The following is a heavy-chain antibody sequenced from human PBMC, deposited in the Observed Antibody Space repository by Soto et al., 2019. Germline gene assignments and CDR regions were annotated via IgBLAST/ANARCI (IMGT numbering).Heavy chain of an antibody. Sequence: SLRLSSAASGLTLSSDAMNWVRQAPGKGLEWVSSISSSSSYIYYADSVKGRFTISRDNAKNSLYLQMNSLRAEDTAVYYSARYTHSGSYADYLAQGT. CDR2: ISSSSSYI. CDR3: ARYTHSGSYADY. J-gene: IGHJ4*02. D-gene: IGHD1-26*01. CDR1: GLTLSSDA. V-gene: IGHV3-21*01.